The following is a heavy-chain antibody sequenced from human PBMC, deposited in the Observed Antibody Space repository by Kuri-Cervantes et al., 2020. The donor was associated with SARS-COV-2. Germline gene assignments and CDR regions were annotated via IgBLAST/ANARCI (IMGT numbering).Heavy chain of an antibody. J-gene: IGHJ4*02. CDR1: GFTFSSYA. V-gene: IGHV3-30-3*01. D-gene: IGHD3-10*01. CDR3: TTELLWFGELF. Sequence: GESLKISCAASGFTFSSYAMHWVRQAPGKGLEWVAVISYDGSNKYYADSVKGRFTISRDNSKNTLYLQMNSLRAEDTAVYYCTTELLWFGELFWGQGTLVTVSS. CDR2: ISYDGSNK.